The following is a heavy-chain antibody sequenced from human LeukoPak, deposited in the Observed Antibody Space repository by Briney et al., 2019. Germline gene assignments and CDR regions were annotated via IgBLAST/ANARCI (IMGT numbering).Heavy chain of an antibody. CDR3: ARGYYDSSGYYYDLDY. D-gene: IGHD3-22*01. V-gene: IGHV4-59*08. J-gene: IGHJ4*02. Sequence: SSETLSLTCTVSGGSISSYYWSWIRQPPGKGLEWIGYIYYSGSTNYNPSLKSRVTISVDTSKNQFSLKLSSVTAADTAVYYCARGYYDSSGYYYDLDYWGQGTLVTVSS. CDR1: GGSISSYY. CDR2: IYYSGST.